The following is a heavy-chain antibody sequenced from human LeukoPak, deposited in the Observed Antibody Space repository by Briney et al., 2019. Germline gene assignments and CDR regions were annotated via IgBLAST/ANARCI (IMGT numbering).Heavy chain of an antibody. J-gene: IGHJ5*02. Sequence: SETLSLTCAVYGGSFSGYYWSWIRQPPGKGLEWIGYIYYSGSTNCNPSLKSRVTISVDTSKNQFSLKLSSVTAADTAVYYCARVRSSSWYFLGGWFDPWGQGTLVTVSS. D-gene: IGHD6-13*01. V-gene: IGHV4-59*01. CDR2: IYYSGST. CDR3: ARVRSSSWYFLGGWFDP. CDR1: GGSFSGYY.